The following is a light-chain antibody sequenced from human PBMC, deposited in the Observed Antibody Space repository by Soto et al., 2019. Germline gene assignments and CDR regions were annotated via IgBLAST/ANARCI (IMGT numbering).Light chain of an antibody. CDR2: HAD. V-gene: IGKV3-20*01. Sequence: EIVLKQSPATLSLSPGERATLSCRASQSVHNYLAWYQQKPGQAPRLLIYHADKRATGVPARFSGSGSGTDFTLTISRLEPEDFAVYYCQHYSSSPWTFGQGTNVDIK. CDR3: QHYSSSPWT. CDR1: QSVHNY. J-gene: IGKJ1*01.